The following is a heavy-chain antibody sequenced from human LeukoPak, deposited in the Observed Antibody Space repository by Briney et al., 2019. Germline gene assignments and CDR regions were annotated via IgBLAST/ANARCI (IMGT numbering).Heavy chain of an antibody. D-gene: IGHD3-22*01. CDR3: AMSPDSSGVD. CDR2: INHDGSAQ. Sequence: GGSLRLSCSPSGFSFTRYWMRWVRQAPGKRREWLANINHDGSAQYSADSAKVRFTISRNNPKNTLYLQMNNLRPQHSAGYYWAMSPDSSGVDWGQGTLVTVSS. V-gene: IGHV3-7*03. CDR1: GFSFTRYW. J-gene: IGHJ4*02.